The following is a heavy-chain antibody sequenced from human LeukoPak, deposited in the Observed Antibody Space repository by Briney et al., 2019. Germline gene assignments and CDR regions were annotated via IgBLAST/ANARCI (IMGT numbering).Heavy chain of an antibody. J-gene: IGHJ4*02. CDR2: INTKTGNP. D-gene: IGHD5-18*01. CDR1: GYTFSSYA. V-gene: IGHV7-4-1*02. CDR3: ARGYSYGSPSEAYYFDY. Sequence: GASVKVSCKASGYTFSSYAMNWVGQAPGQGREWMGWINTKTGNPTYAQGFTGRFVFSLDTSVSTAYLQISSLQAEDTAVYYCARGYSYGSPSEAYYFDYWGQGTLVTVSS.